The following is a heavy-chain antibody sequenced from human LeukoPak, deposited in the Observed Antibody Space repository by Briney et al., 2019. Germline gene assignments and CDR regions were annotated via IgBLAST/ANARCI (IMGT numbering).Heavy chain of an antibody. CDR3: ATPGGVRVRGVKNYCGMDV. J-gene: IGHJ6*04. CDR1: GGTFSSYA. Sequence: SVKVSCKASGGTFSSYAISWVRQAPGQGLEWMGGIIPIFGTANYAQKFQGRVTITADESTSTAYMELSSLRSEDTAVYYCATPGGVRVRGVKNYCGMDVWGKGTTVTVSS. V-gene: IGHV1-69*13. CDR2: IIPIFGTA. D-gene: IGHD3-10*01.